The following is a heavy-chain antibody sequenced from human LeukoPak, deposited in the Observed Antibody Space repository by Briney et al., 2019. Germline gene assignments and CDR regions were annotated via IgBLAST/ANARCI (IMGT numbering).Heavy chain of an antibody. V-gene: IGHV3-23*01. D-gene: IGHD4-23*01. CDR3: PKPLLTPGN. CDR1: GFTFSSYG. J-gene: IGHJ4*02. Sequence: PGGSLRLSCAASGFTFSSYGMSWVRQAPGKGLEWVSVISGSGGSTYYADSVKGRFTISRDNSKNALYLQLSRLRVDDTAFYYCPKPLLTPGNWGPGTLVTVSS. CDR2: ISGSGGST.